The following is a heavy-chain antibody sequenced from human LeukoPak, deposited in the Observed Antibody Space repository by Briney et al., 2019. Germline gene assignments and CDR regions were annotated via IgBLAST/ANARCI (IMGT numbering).Heavy chain of an antibody. Sequence: GGSLRLSCAASGFTFSNAWMSWVRQAPGKGLEWVSAISGSGGSTYYADSVKGRFTISRDNPKNTPYLQMNSLRAEDTAVYYCAKDSRSYSLDYWGQGTLVTVSS. CDR2: ISGSGGST. D-gene: IGHD1-26*01. J-gene: IGHJ4*02. CDR3: AKDSRSYSLDY. V-gene: IGHV3-23*01. CDR1: GFTFSNAW.